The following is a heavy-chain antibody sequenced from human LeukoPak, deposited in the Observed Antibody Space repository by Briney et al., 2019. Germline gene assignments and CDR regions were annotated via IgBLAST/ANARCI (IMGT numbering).Heavy chain of an antibody. Sequence: PGGSLRLSCAASGFNFNTYTMNWVRQAPGKGLEWVSSISSDSSYIYYADAVHGRFTVSRDNAKYSLYLQMNSLRAEDTAVYYCASGMRVGPNIWGQGTLVTVSS. CDR1: GFNFNTYT. CDR3: ASGMRVGPNI. D-gene: IGHD1-26*01. J-gene: IGHJ4*02. CDR2: ISSDSSYI. V-gene: IGHV3-21*01.